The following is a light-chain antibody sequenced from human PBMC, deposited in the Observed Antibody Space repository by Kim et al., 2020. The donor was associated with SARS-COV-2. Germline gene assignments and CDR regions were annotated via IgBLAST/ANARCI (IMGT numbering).Light chain of an antibody. Sequence: FQQKPGKAPKSLIFAASSLQSGVPSRFSGSESGTDFSGSGTDFTLTISSLQPEDFATYYCQQYNTYPITFGQGTRLEIK. CDR3: QQYNTYPIT. J-gene: IGKJ5*01. V-gene: IGKV1-16*01. CDR2: AAS.